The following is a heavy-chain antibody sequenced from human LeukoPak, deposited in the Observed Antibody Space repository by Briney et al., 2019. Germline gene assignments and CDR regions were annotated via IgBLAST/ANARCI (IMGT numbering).Heavy chain of an antibody. CDR1: GGSISSSSYY. J-gene: IGHJ4*02. Sequence: SETLSLTCIVSGGSISSSSYYWSWIRQPPGRGLEWIGEINHSGSTNYNPSLKSRVTISVDTSKNQFSPKLSSVTAADTAVYYCARADYYDSSGYSKFDYWGQGTLVTVSS. V-gene: IGHV4-39*07. D-gene: IGHD3-22*01. CDR2: INHSGST. CDR3: ARADYYDSSGYSKFDY.